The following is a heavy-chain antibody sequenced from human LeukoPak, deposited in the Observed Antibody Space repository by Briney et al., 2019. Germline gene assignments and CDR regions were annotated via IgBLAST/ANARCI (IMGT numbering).Heavy chain of an antibody. CDR1: GGSFSGYY. V-gene: IGHV4-38-2*01. J-gene: IGHJ4*02. Sequence: SETLSLTCAVYGGSFSGYYWGWIRQPPGKGLEWIGSIYHSGSTYYNPSLKSRVTISVDTSKNQFSLKLSSVTAADTAVYYCARGKNYYDSSGYYYFDYWGQGTLVTVSS. CDR2: IYHSGST. D-gene: IGHD3-22*01. CDR3: ARGKNYYDSSGYYYFDY.